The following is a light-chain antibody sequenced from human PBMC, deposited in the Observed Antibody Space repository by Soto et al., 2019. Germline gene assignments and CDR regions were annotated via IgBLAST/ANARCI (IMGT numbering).Light chain of an antibody. CDR2: SDN. J-gene: IGLJ3*02. Sequence: QSVLTQPPSASGAPGQRVTISSSGGSSNIGSNSVTWYQQLPGTAPRLLIYSDNQRPSGVPDRFSGSRSGTSASLAITGLQSEDEADYYCAVWGDSLDAWVFGGGTKLTVL. CDR3: AVWGDSLDAWV. CDR1: SSNIGSNS. V-gene: IGLV1-44*01.